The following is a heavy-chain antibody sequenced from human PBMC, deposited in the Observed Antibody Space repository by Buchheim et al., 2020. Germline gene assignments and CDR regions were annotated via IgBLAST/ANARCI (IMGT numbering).Heavy chain of an antibody. CDR1: GFTFSSYE. V-gene: IGHV3-48*03. J-gene: IGHJ4*02. Sequence: EVQLVESGGGLVQPGGSLRLSCAASGFTFSSYEMNWVRQAPGKGLEWVSYISSSGSTIYYADSVKGRFTISRDNAKNSLYLQMNGLRAEDTAVYYCASNYEFYDSSGYASDYWGQGTL. D-gene: IGHD3-22*01. CDR3: ASNYEFYDSSGYASDY. CDR2: ISSSGSTI.